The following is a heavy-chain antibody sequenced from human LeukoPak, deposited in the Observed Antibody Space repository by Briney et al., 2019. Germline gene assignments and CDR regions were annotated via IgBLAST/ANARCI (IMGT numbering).Heavy chain of an antibody. D-gene: IGHD3-16*01. J-gene: IGHJ5*02. CDR2: INSDGRST. V-gene: IGHV3-74*03. CDR1: GFTVSSNY. CDR3: TINRDPGAYGKFDP. Sequence: GGSLRLSCAASGFTVSSNYMSWVRQAPGKGLVWVSRINSDGRSTTYADSVKGRFTISRDNAKNTLYLQVNSLTVEDTAIYYCTINRDPGAYGKFDPWGQGTLVTVSS.